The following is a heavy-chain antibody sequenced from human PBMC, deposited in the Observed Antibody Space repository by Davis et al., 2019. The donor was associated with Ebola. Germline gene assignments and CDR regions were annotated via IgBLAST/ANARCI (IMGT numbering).Heavy chain of an antibody. J-gene: IGHJ4*02. CDR1: GFIFSTYV. D-gene: IGHD3-10*01. Sequence: GGSLRLSCSASGFIFSTYVMSWVRQAPGKGLEWVSTYGTSADTYYADSVKGRFTISRDNSKNTLYLQMNSLRAEDTAVYYCARVNSLGDFDYWGQGTLVTVSS. CDR2: GTSADT. V-gene: IGHV3-23*01. CDR3: ARVNSLGDFDY.